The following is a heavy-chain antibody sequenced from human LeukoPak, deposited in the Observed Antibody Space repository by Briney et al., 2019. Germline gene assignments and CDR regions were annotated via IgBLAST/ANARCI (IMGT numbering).Heavy chain of an antibody. CDR2: MNLNSGNT. D-gene: IGHD3-10*01. CDR3: ARDPNYYGSGSYYKSDNWFDP. V-gene: IGHV1-8*01. CDR1: GYTFTSYN. Sequence: ASVKVSCKASGYTFTSYNINWVRRPTGQGLEGVGWMNLNSGNTGYAQRFQGRVTMTRDTSISTAYMELSRLRSDDTAVYYCARDPNYYGSGSYYKSDNWFDPWGQGTLVTVSS. J-gene: IGHJ5*02.